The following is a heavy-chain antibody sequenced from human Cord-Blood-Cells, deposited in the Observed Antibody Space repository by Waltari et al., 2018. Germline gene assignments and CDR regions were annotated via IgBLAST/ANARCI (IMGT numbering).Heavy chain of an antibody. Sequence: QVQLVQSGAEVKTTGSSVKVSCKASGGTFSSYALPCARQAPGQGLEWMGGIIPIFGTANYAQKFQGRVTITADKSTSTAYMELSSLRSEDTAVYYCAKSGYSYGYNYWGQGTLVTVSS. V-gene: IGHV1-69*06. CDR2: IIPIFGTA. CDR3: AKSGYSYGYNY. D-gene: IGHD5-18*01. J-gene: IGHJ4*02. CDR1: GGTFSSYA.